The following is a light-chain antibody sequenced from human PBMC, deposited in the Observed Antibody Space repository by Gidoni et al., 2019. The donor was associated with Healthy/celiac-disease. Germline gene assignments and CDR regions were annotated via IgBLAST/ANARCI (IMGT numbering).Light chain of an antibody. Sequence: TQSPLSLPVTPGEPASISCRSSQSLLHSNGYNYLDWYLQKPGQSPQLLIYLGSNRASGVPDRFSGSGSGTDFTLKISRVEAEDVGVYYCMQALQTSITFXQXTRLXIK. J-gene: IGKJ5*01. V-gene: IGKV2-28*01. CDR2: LGS. CDR1: QSLLHSNGYNY. CDR3: MQALQTSIT.